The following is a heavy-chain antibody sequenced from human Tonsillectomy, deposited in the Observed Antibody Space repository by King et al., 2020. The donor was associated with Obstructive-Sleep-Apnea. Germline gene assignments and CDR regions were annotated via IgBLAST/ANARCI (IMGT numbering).Heavy chain of an antibody. D-gene: IGHD4-17*01. J-gene: IGHJ4*02. Sequence: VQLVESGGGLVQPGGSLKLSCVTSGFTFSSYAMSWVRQAPGKGLEWVSSIISGGKTYYADSVKGRFTISPDNSKNTLYLQMNSLRAEDTAVYYCAKVIGPTVTRDYGGQGTLVTVSS. CDR2: IISGGKT. CDR3: AKVIGPTVTRDY. CDR1: GFTFSSYA. V-gene: IGHV3-23*04.